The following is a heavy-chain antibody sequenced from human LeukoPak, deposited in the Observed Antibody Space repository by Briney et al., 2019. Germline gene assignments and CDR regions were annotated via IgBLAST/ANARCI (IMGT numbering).Heavy chain of an antibody. CDR3: ARRGGSSGWLNYYYYYMDV. CDR1: GGSISSYY. J-gene: IGHJ6*03. CDR2: IYTSGTT. V-gene: IGHV4-4*07. D-gene: IGHD6-19*01. Sequence: PSETLSLTCTVSGGSISSYYWSWIRQPAGKGLEWIGRIYTSGTTHYNPSLKSRVTMSVDTSKNQFSLKLSSVTAADTAVYYCARRGGSSGWLNYYYYYMDVWGNGTTVTVSS.